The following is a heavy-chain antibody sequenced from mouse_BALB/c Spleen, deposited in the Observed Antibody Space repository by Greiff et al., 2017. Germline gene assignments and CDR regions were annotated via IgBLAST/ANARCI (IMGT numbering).Heavy chain of an antibody. D-gene: IGHD2-1*01. CDR3: TRSLYGNYPYYFDY. V-gene: IGHV1-5*01. Sequence: EVKLVESGTVLARPGASVKMSCKASGYTFTSYWMHWVKQRPGQGLEWIGAIYHGNSDTSYNQKFKGKAKLTAVTSTSTAYMELSSLTNEDSAVYYCTRSLYGNYPYYFDYWGQGTTRTVSS. CDR1: GYTFTSYW. CDR2: IYHGNSDT. J-gene: IGHJ2*01.